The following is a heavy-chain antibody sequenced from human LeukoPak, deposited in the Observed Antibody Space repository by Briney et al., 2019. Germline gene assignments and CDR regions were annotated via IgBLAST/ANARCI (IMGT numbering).Heavy chain of an antibody. V-gene: IGHV4-59*01. Sequence: SETLSLTCTVSGGSISSYYWSWMRQPPGQGLEWIGYIYDSGSTNYNPSLKSRVTISLDTSKNQFSLKLNSVTAADTAVYYCAGGRNIMVRGVRLSWFDPRGQGTLVTVSS. CDR2: IYDSGST. J-gene: IGHJ5*02. CDR1: GGSISSYY. D-gene: IGHD3-10*01. CDR3: AGGRNIMVRGVRLSWFDP.